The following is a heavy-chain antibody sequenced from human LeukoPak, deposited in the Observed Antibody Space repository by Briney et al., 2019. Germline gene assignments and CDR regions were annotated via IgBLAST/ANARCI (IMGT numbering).Heavy chain of an antibody. CDR2: ISYDGSNK. V-gene: IGHV3-30*18. CDR1: GFTFSIDP. D-gene: IGHD3-10*01. J-gene: IGHJ4*02. Sequence: GGSLRLSCAASGFTFSIDPMTWVRQAPGKGLEWVAVISYDGSNKYYADSVKGRFTISRDNSKNTLYLQMNSLRAEDTAVYYCAKDSVSGGFDYWGQGTLVTVSS. CDR3: AKDSVSGGFDY.